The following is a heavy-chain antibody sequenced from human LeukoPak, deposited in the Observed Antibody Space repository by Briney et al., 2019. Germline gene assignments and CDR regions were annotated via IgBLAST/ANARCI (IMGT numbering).Heavy chain of an antibody. D-gene: IGHD6-13*01. V-gene: IGHV1-46*01. CDR2: INPSGGST. CDR3: ARDGTSLYSSSWADY. Sequence: ASVKVSCKASGYTFTSYYMHWVRQAPGQGLEWMGIINPSGGSTSYAQKFQGRVTMTRDMSTSTVYMELSSLRSEDTAVYYCARDGTSLYSSSWADYWGQGTLVTVSS. CDR1: GYTFTSYY. J-gene: IGHJ4*02.